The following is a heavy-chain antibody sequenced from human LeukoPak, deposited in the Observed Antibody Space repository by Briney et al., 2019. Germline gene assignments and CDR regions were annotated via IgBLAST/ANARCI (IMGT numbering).Heavy chain of an antibody. V-gene: IGHV3-74*01. D-gene: IGHD6-6*01. CDR3: ARGPNSNWSGLDF. CDR2: ISPTGSTT. CDR1: GFSFSGHW. J-gene: IGHJ4*02. Sequence: PGGSPRLSCIASGFSFSGHWMHWARQLPGKGLVWVSRISPTGSTTSYADSVKGRFTVSRDNAKNTLYLQVNNLRAEDTAVYYCARGPNSNWSGLDFWGQGTLLTVSS.